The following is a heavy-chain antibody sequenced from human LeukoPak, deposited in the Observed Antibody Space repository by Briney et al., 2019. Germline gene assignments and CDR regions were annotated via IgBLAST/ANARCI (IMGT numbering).Heavy chain of an antibody. CDR3: ARDWRCSSTTCYYFDY. Sequence: RGSLRLSCVASGFTFSSYWMSWVRQTPGKGLEWVANIKQDGSEKYYVDSVKGRFTISRDNAKNSLYLQMNSLRAEDTTVYYCARDWRCSSTTCYYFDYWGQGTLVTVSS. J-gene: IGHJ4*02. V-gene: IGHV3-7*01. CDR2: IKQDGSEK. CDR1: GFTFSSYW. D-gene: IGHD2-2*01.